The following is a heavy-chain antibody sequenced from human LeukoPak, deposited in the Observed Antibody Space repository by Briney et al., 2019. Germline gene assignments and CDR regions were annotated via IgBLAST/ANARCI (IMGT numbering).Heavy chain of an antibody. J-gene: IGHJ4*02. CDR1: GGSISSRPYC. CDR3: ARGLRIAARPFDY. Sequence: PSETLSLTCTVSGGSISSRPYCWGWIRQPPGKGLEWLGSFYYSGSTSYRSSLKSRLSISVDTSKNQISLKLSSVTAADTAVYYCARGLRIAARPFDYWGQGTLVTVSS. V-gene: IGHV4-39*01. D-gene: IGHD6-6*01. CDR2: FYYSGST.